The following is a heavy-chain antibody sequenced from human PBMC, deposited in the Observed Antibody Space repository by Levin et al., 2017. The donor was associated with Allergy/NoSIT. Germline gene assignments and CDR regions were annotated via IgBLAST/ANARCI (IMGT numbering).Heavy chain of an antibody. Sequence: GGSLRLSCAASGFTLSSYWMTWVRQAPGKGLEWVATIKQDGNQKHYVDSVEGRFTISRDNGKNTLYLYMNSLRGDDTAMYYCVRAAPQNCAPLYCSLMDVWGQGTTVIVSS. CDR3: VRAAPQNCAPLYCSLMDV. J-gene: IGHJ6*02. D-gene: IGHD2-21*01. CDR2: IKQDGNQK. CDR1: GFTLSSYW. V-gene: IGHV3-7*01.